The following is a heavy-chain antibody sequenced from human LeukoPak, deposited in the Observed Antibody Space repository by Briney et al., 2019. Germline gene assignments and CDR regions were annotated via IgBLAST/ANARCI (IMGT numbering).Heavy chain of an antibody. CDR1: GYTFTSYG. Sequence: GASVKVSCKASGYTFTSYGISWVRQAPGQGLEWMGWISAYNGNTNYAQKLQGRVTMTTDTSTSTAYMELSSLRSEDTAVYYCARGRLAARPVGYWFDPWGQGTLVTVSS. V-gene: IGHV1-18*01. CDR2: ISAYNGNT. CDR3: ARGRLAARPVGYWFDP. J-gene: IGHJ5*02. D-gene: IGHD6-6*01.